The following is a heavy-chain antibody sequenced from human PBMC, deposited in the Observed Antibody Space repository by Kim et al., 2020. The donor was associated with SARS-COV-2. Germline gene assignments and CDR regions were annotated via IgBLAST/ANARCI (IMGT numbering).Heavy chain of an antibody. V-gene: IGHV3-23*01. Sequence: GGSLRLSCAASGFTFSGYAMSWVRQAPGKGLEWVSYIGGGGARTHYAGSVKGRCTISRDNSKNILYLQLNSLRAEDTAVYYCAKFHSGWGYDAFAIWG. CDR2: IGGGGART. D-gene: IGHD3-10*01. CDR3: AKFHSGWGYDAFAI. J-gene: IGHJ3*02. CDR1: GFTFSGYA.